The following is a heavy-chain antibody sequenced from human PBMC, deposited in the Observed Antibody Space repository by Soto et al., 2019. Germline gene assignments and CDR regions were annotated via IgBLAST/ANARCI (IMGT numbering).Heavy chain of an antibody. D-gene: IGHD3-3*01. V-gene: IGHV3-11*04. CDR2: ITGRSRAI. CDR1: GFTFHEYE. CDR3: VMGREWGFDYFQFEF. Sequence: CGSLILSCVTSGFTFHEYEMNLIRQAPGQGLEGVAYITGRSRAIHYAASGKGRFTISRDNSKKTLYLQMDRLRPEDTSLYYCVMGREWGFDYFQFEFWGRGTQVTVS. J-gene: IGHJ5*01.